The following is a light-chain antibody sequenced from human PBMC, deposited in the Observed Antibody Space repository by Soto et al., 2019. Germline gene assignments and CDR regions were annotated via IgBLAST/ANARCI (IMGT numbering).Light chain of an antibody. CDR2: VAS. Sequence: EIVLTQSPGTLSLSPGERATLSCRASQTVSSNFLAWYLQKPGQAPRLLIYVASSRATGIPDRFSGSGSGTDFTLTISRLEPEDFATYYCQQHNSFPRSFGQGTKLEIK. V-gene: IGKV3-20*01. CDR1: QTVSSNF. J-gene: IGKJ2*01. CDR3: QQHNSFPRS.